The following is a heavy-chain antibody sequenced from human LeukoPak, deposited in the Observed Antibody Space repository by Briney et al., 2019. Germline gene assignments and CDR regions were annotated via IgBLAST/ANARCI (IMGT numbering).Heavy chain of an antibody. CDR1: GFTFSSYG. Sequence: GGSLRLSCAASGFTFSSYGMHWVRQAPGKGLEWVALIWYDGSNKYYADSVKGRLTISRDNSKNTLYLQMNSLRAEDTAVYYCAREGPRGNSQFDYWGQETLVTVSS. CDR3: AREGPRGNSQFDY. D-gene: IGHD2/OR15-2a*01. J-gene: IGHJ4*02. V-gene: IGHV3-33*01. CDR2: IWYDGSNK.